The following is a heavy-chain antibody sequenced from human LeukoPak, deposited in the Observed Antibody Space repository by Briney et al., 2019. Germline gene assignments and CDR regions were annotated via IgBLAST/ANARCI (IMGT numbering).Heavy chain of an antibody. J-gene: IGHJ6*03. CDR1: GGSFSGYY. CDR3: ASLKQLVPGYYYYYMDV. D-gene: IGHD6-6*01. V-gene: IGHV4-34*01. Sequence: RSSETLSLTCAVYGGSFSGYYWSWIRQPPGKGLEWIGEINHSGSTNYNPSLKSRVTISVDTSKNQFSLKLSSVTAADTAVYYCASLKQLVPGYYYYYMDVWGKGTTVTVSS. CDR2: INHSGST.